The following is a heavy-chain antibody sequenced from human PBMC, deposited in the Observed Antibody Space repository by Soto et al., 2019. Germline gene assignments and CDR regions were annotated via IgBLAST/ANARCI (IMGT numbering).Heavy chain of an antibody. CDR2: INAGNGNT. CDR1: GYTFTSYA. D-gene: IGHD2-15*01. V-gene: IGHV1-3*01. CDR3: ARSKGAAFYDWFDP. Sequence: GASVKVSCKASGYTFTSYAMHWVRQAPGQRLEWMGWINAGNGNTKYSQKFQGRVTITRDTSASTAYMGVSSLRSEKTAVYYCARSKGAAFYDWFDPWGKGPLVTVPS. J-gene: IGHJ5*02.